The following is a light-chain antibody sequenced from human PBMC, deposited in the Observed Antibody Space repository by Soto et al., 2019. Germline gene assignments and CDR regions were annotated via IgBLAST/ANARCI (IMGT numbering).Light chain of an antibody. CDR1: SSNIGSNT. CDR2: SKN. J-gene: IGLJ1*01. V-gene: IGLV1-44*01. CDR3: AAWDDSLGRPYV. Sequence: QSVLTQPHSASGTPGQRVTISGSGSSSNIGSNTVEWFQQLPGTAPKLLIYSKNQRPSGVPDRFSGSKSGTSASLAISGLQSEDEPDYYCAAWDDSLGRPYVFGTGTKLTVL.